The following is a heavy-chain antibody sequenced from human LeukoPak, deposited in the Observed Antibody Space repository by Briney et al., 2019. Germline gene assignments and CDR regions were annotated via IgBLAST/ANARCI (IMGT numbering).Heavy chain of an antibody. CDR2: IIPILGIA. J-gene: IGHJ6*02. V-gene: IGHV1-69*04. CDR3: ARRYSGCEGPNYYYYYGMDV. CDR1: GGTFSSYA. D-gene: IGHD5-12*01. Sequence: SVKVSCKASGGTFSSYAISSVRQAPGQGLEWMGRIIPILGIANYAHKFQGRVTITADKSTSTAYMELSSLRSEDTAVYYCARRYSGCEGPNYYYYYGMDVWGQGTTVTVSS.